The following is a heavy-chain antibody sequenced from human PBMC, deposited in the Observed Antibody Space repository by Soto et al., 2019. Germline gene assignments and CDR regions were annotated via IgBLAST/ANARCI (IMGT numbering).Heavy chain of an antibody. CDR3: ARGRLDLDGFWFDP. V-gene: IGHV3-21*01. D-gene: IGHD1-7*01. Sequence: GGSLRLSCAASGFTFNNYGMNWVRQAPGKGLEWVSSISGSSSYIFYGDSIKGRFTISRDNAKNSLYLQMNSLRVEDTAVYHCARGRLDLDGFWFDPWGPGTQVTVSS. CDR1: GFTFNNYG. J-gene: IGHJ5*02. CDR2: ISGSSSYI.